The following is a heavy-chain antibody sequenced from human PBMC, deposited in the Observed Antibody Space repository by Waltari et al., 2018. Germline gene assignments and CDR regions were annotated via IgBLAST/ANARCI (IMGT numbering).Heavy chain of an antibody. CDR1: GFTFSSYA. J-gene: IGHJ6*03. CDR2: ISASGGST. Sequence: EVQLLESGGGLVQPGGSLRLSCAASGFTFSSYAMNWVRQAPGKGLEWVSAISASGGSTYYADSVMGRFTISRDDSKNTLYLQMNSLRAEDTAVYYCAKGGYYYYYMDVWGKGTTVTVSS. V-gene: IGHV3-23*01. CDR3: AKGGYYYYYMDV.